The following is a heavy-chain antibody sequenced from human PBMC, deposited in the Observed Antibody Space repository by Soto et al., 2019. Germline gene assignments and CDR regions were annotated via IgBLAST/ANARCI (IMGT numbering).Heavy chain of an antibody. CDR2: ISSSSSYI. V-gene: IGHV3-21*01. J-gene: IGHJ6*02. Sequence: GGSLRLSCAASGFTFSSYSMNWVRQAPGKGLEWVSSISSSSSYIYYSDSVKGRFTISRDNAKNSLYLQMTSLRAEDTAVYYFARRGPTMVRGVIIDYYYGMDVWGQGTTVTVSS. CDR3: ARRGPTMVRGVIIDYYYGMDV. CDR1: GFTFSSYS. D-gene: IGHD3-10*01.